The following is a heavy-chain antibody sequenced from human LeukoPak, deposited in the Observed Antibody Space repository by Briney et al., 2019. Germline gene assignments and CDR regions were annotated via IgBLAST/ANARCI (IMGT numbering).Heavy chain of an antibody. D-gene: IGHD3-16*01. Sequence: GGSLRVSCGAPGFXIDDYAIHWVCEAPGKGLEWVSLISGDGGSTFYADSVKGRLTISRHNSKNTLYLQMNSQRDEDTAVYYCAREVGGSAFDIWGQGTLVTVSS. CDR2: ISGDGGST. CDR3: AREVGGSAFDI. V-gene: IGHV3-43*02. CDR1: GFXIDDYA. J-gene: IGHJ3*02.